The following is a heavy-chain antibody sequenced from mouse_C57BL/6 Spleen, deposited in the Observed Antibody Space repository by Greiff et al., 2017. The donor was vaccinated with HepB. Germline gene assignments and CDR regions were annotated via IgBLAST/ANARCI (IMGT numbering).Heavy chain of an antibody. J-gene: IGHJ1*03. Sequence: VQLQQSGAELMKPGASVKLSCKATGYTFTGYWIEWVKQRPGHGLEWIGEILPGSGSTNYNEKFKDKATLTVDKSSSTAYMQLSSLTSEDSAVYYCARGIGYYTLYFDVWGTGTTVTVSS. CDR1: GYTFTGYW. CDR2: ILPGSGST. D-gene: IGHD2-12*01. V-gene: IGHV1-9*01. CDR3: ARGIGYYTLYFDV.